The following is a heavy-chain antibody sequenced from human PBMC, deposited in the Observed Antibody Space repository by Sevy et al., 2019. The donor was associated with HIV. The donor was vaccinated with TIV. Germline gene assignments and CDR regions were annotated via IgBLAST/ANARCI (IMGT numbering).Heavy chain of an antibody. CDR1: GGSVSSGSYY. D-gene: IGHD5-12*01. CDR3: ARVRGGYSGFGGFDY. Sequence: SETLSLTCTVSGGSVSSGSYYWSWIRQPPGKGLEWIGYIYYSGSTNHNPSLKRRVTISVDTSKSQFSLKLNSVTAADTAVYYRARVRGGYSGFGGFDYWGQGTLVTVSS. J-gene: IGHJ4*02. V-gene: IGHV4-61*01. CDR2: IYYSGST.